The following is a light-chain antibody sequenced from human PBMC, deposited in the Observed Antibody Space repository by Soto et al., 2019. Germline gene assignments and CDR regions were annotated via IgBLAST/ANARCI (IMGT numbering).Light chain of an antibody. CDR3: QQYNSYSMYT. V-gene: IGKV1-5*03. J-gene: IGKJ2*01. Sequence: DIQMTQSPSTLSASVGDGVTITCRASQNINTWLAWYQQKPGKAPKLLIYKASSLESGVPSRFSGSGSGTEFTLTISSLQPDDFATYYCQQYNSYSMYTFGQGTKLEIK. CDR1: QNINTW. CDR2: KAS.